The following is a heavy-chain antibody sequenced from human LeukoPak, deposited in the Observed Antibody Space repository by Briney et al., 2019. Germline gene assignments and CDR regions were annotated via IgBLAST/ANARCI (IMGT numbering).Heavy chain of an antibody. CDR2: ISGSGGST. V-gene: IGHV3-23*01. CDR1: GFTFSSYA. J-gene: IGHJ4*02. Sequence: PGGSLRLSCAASGFTFSSYAMSWVRQAPGKGLEWVSAISGSGGSTYYADSVKGRSTISRDNSKNTLYLQMNSLRAEDTAVYYCAGYYDILTGYYYFDYWGQGTLVTVSS. D-gene: IGHD3-9*01. CDR3: AGYYDILTGYYYFDY.